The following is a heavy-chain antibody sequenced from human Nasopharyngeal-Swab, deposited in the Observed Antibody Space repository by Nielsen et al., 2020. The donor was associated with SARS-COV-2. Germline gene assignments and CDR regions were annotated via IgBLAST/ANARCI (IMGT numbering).Heavy chain of an antibody. CDR3: AMRQYCSSTSCHTTSDY. J-gene: IGHJ4*02. V-gene: IGHV4-61*02. Sequence: LRLSCTVSGGSISSSSHYWSWIRQPAGKGLEWIGRIYTSGSTNYNPSLKSRVTISVDTSKNQFSLKLSSVTAADTAVYYCAMRQYCSSTSCHTTSDYWGQGTLVTVSS. CDR1: GGSISSSSHY. CDR2: IYTSGST. D-gene: IGHD2-2*01.